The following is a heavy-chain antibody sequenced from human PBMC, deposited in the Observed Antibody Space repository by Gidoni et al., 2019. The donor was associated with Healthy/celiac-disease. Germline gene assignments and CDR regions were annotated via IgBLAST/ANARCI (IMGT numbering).Heavy chain of an antibody. J-gene: IGHJ4*02. CDR1: GGSISSGSYY. V-gene: IGHV4-61*02. Sequence: QVQLQESGPGLVKPSQTLSLTCPVSGGSISSGSYYWRWIRQPAGNGLEWIGRIYTSGSTNCNPSLKSRVTISVDTSKNQFSRELGSVTAADTAVYYCAREGNDLDYWGQGTLVTVSS. D-gene: IGHD1-1*01. CDR2: IYTSGST. CDR3: AREGNDLDY.